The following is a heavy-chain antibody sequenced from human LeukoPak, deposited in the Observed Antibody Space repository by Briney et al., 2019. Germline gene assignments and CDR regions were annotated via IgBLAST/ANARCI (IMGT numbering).Heavy chain of an antibody. D-gene: IGHD2-2*01. J-gene: IGHJ6*03. CDR3: ARAGAWVVPAAISFNNYYYYMDV. Sequence: SGTLSLTCAVSGGSISSSNWWSWVRQPPGKGLEWIGEIYHSGSTNYNPSLKSRVTISVDKSKNQFSMKLSSVTAADTAVYYCARAGAWVVPAAISFNNYYYYMDVWGKGTTVTVSS. V-gene: IGHV4-4*02. CDR1: GGSISSSNW. CDR2: IYHSGST.